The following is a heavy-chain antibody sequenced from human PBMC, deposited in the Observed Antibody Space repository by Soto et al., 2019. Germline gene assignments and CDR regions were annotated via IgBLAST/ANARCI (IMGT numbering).Heavy chain of an antibody. CDR1: GGTFSSYA. D-gene: IGHD4-17*01. CDR3: ARSATTVVTSDAFDI. Sequence: ASVKVSCKASGGTFSSYAISWGRQAPGQGLEWMGGIIPIFGTANYEQKFQGRVTITADESTSTAYMELSSLRSEDTAVYYCARSATTVVTSDAFDIWGQWTMVTVSS. J-gene: IGHJ3*02. V-gene: IGHV1-69*13. CDR2: IIPIFGTA.